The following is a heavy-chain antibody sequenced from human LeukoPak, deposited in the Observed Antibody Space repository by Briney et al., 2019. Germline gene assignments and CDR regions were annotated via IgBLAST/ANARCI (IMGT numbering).Heavy chain of an antibody. CDR1: GFTFSSYW. CDR2: INSDGSST. J-gene: IGHJ5*02. D-gene: IGHD3-10*01. V-gene: IGHV3-74*01. CDR3: AKGHILLWFVA. Sequence: QPGGSLRLSCAASGFTFSSYWMHWVRQAPGKGLVWVSRINSDGSSTSYADSVKGRFTISRDNSKNTLYLQMNSLRAEDTAVYYCAKGHILLWFVAWGQGTLVTVSS.